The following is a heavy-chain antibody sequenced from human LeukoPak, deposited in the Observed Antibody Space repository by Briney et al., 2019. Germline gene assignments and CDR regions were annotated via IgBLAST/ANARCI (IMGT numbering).Heavy chain of an antibody. CDR1: GYSFTSYW. D-gene: IGHD6-13*01. J-gene: IGHJ3*02. CDR3: ARHVYSGQSWYRAIKRGAFDI. V-gene: IGHV5-10-1*01. CDR2: IDPSDSYT. Sequence: GESLKISCKGSGYSFTSYWISWVRQMPGKGLEWMGRIDPSDSYTNYSPSFQGHVTISADKSISTAYLQWSSLKASDTAMYYCARHVYSGQSWYRAIKRGAFDIWGQGTMVTVSS.